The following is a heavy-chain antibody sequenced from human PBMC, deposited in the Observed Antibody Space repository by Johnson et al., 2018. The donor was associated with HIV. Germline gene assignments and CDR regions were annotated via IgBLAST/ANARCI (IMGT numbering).Heavy chain of an antibody. CDR2: ISWNTGSI. D-gene: IGHD3-10*01. V-gene: IGHV3-9*01. CDR1: GFTFPDYA. Sequence: EVQLLESGGRVVRPGGSLRVSCTATGFTFPDYAMHWVRLAPGRGLEWVSGISWNTGSIGYADSVKGRFTISRDNVKNSLHLQMNSLRAEDTALYYCAKDQAYFGSGSYADVFDIWGQGTMVTVSS. J-gene: IGHJ3*02. CDR3: AKDQAYFGSGSYADVFDI.